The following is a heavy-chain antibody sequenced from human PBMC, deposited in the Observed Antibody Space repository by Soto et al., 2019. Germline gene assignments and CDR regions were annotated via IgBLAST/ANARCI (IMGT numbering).Heavy chain of an antibody. D-gene: IGHD2-21*02. CDR1: GFTFSSYA. Sequence: PGGSLRLSCAASGFTFSSYAMHWVRQAPGKGLEWVAVISYDGSNKYYADSVKGRFTISRDNSKNTLYLQMNSLRAEDTAVYYCASGCGGDCSPPYYYYGMDVWGQGTTVTVSS. J-gene: IGHJ6*02. V-gene: IGHV3-30-3*01. CDR2: ISYDGSNK. CDR3: ASGCGGDCSPPYYYYGMDV.